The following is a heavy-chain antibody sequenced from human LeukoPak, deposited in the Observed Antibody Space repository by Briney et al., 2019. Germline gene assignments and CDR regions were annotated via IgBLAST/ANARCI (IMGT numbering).Heavy chain of an antibody. J-gene: IGHJ1*01. V-gene: IGHV3-23*01. Sequence: GGSLRLSCAASGSTFSSHGMNWVRQAPGKGLEWVSGISPSGGITYYTDSVKGRFTISRDNSKNTQSLQMNSLRAEDTAVYYCAKDDDWGRYKHWGQGTLVTVSS. CDR1: GSTFSSHG. CDR2: ISPSGGIT. D-gene: IGHD3-16*01. CDR3: AKDDDWGRYKH.